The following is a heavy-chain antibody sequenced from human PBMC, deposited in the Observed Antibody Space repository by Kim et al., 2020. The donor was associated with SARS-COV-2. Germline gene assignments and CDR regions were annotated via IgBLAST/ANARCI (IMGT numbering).Heavy chain of an antibody. V-gene: IGHV3-15*01. CDR3: TTAGSY. Sequence: TASETTDYAAPVKGRFTISSEDSKNTLYLQMNSLKTEDTAVYYCTTAGSYWGQGTLVTVSS. CDR2: TASETT. D-gene: IGHD3-10*01. J-gene: IGHJ4*02.